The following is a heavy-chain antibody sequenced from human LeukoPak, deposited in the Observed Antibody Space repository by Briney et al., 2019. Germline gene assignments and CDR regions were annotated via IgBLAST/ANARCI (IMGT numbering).Heavy chain of an antibody. CDR2: IHHSGTT. CDR1: GDSVSSGDYY. V-gene: IGHV4-30-4*01. Sequence: SETLSLTCSVSGDSVSSGDYYWSWIRQTPGRGLEWIGNIHHSGTTYSNPSLKSQVTMSLDTSKNQFSLNLTSVTAADTAVYYCVRGKVFAPWGQGALVTVSS. J-gene: IGHJ5*02. CDR3: VRGKVFAP.